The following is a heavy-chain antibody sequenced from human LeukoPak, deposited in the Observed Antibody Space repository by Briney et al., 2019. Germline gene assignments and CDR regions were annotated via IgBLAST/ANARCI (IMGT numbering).Heavy chain of an antibody. CDR2: FDPEDGET. J-gene: IGHJ4*02. CDR1: GYTLTELS. D-gene: IGHD3-10*01. V-gene: IGHV1-24*01. Sequence: ASVKVSCKVSGYTLTELSMHWVRQAPGKGLEWMGGFDPEDGETIYAQKFQGRVTMTEDTPTDTAYMELSSLRSEDTAVYYCATSMVRGVISALDYWGQGTLVTVSS. CDR3: ATSMVRGVISALDY.